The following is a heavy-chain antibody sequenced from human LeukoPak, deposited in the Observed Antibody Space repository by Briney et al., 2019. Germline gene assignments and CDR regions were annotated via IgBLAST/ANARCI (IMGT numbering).Heavy chain of an antibody. J-gene: IGHJ3*02. CDR1: GYTFTGYY. D-gene: IGHD1-26*01. CDR3: AKDMGAQDAFDI. CDR2: MNPDSGGT. V-gene: IGHV1-2*06. Sequence: ASVKVSCKAPGYTFTGYYIHWVRQAPGQGLEWMGRMNPDSGGTNYAQKYQGRVTLTRDTSIGTAYMEVTRLRSDDTAVYYCAKDMGAQDAFDIWGQGTMVTVSS.